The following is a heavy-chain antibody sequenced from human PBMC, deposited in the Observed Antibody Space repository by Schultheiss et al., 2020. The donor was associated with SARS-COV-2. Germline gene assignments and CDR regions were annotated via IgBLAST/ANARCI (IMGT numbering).Heavy chain of an antibody. CDR3: ARGGYCSGGSCEKDYYYYGMDV. CDR1: GFTVSSNY. J-gene: IGHJ6*02. D-gene: IGHD2-15*01. CDR2: IWYDGSNK. Sequence: GGSLRLSCAASGFTVSSNYMSWVRQAPGKGLEWVAVIWYDGSNKYYADSVKGRFTISRDNSKNTLYLQMNSLRAEDTAVYYCARGGYCSGGSCEKDYYYYGMDVWGQGTTVTVSS. V-gene: IGHV3-33*08.